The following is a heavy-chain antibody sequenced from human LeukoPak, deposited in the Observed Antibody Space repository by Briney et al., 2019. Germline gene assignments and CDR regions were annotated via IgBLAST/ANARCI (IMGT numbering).Heavy chain of an antibody. CDR3: VRGSGSSGYAFDI. Sequence: SETLSLTCTVSGGSISSYYWSWIRQPPGKGLEWIGYIYYSGSTNYNPSLKSRVTISVDTSKNQFSLKLSSVTAADTAAYYCVRGSGSSGYAFDIWGQGTMVTVSS. D-gene: IGHD3-10*01. CDR1: GGSISSYY. J-gene: IGHJ3*02. CDR2: IYYSGST. V-gene: IGHV4-59*08.